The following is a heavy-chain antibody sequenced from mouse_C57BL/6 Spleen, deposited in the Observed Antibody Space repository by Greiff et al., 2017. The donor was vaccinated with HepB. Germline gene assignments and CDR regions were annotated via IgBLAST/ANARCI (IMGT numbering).Heavy chain of an antibody. CDR2: ISDGGSYT. Sequence: EVKLMESGGGLVKPGGSLKLSCAASGFTFSSYAMSWVRQTPEKRLEWVATISDGGSYTYYPDNVKGRFTISRDNAKNNLYLQMSHLKSEDTAMYYCGRGVDPRFAYWGQGTLVTVSA. J-gene: IGHJ3*01. V-gene: IGHV5-4*03. CDR1: GFTFSSYA. CDR3: GRGVDPRFAY.